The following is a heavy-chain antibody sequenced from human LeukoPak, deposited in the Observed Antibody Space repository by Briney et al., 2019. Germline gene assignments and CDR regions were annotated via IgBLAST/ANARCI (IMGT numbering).Heavy chain of an antibody. CDR3: AKDKGGVGAKRYFDY. V-gene: IGHV3-9*01. J-gene: IGHJ4*02. CDR1: GFTFDDYA. CDR2: ISWNSGSI. D-gene: IGHD1-26*01. Sequence: GGSLRPSCAASGFTFDDYAMHWVRQAPGKGLEWVSGISWNSGSIGYADSVKGRFTISRDNAKNSLYLQMNSLRPEDTALYYCAKDKGGVGAKRYFDYWGQGTLVTVSS.